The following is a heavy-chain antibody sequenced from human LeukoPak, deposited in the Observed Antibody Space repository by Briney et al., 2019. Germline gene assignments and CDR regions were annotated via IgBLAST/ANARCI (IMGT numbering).Heavy chain of an antibody. V-gene: IGHV4-30-4*01. D-gene: IGHD6-13*01. CDR1: GGSISSGDYY. Sequence: SQTLSLACTVSGGSISSGDYYWSWIRQPPGKGLEWIGYIYYSGSTYYNPSLKSRVTISVDTSKNQFSLKLSSVTAADTAVYYCARNGIAAADRDYYYYYGMDVWGQGTTVTVSS. CDR2: IYYSGST. CDR3: ARNGIAAADRDYYYYYGMDV. J-gene: IGHJ6*02.